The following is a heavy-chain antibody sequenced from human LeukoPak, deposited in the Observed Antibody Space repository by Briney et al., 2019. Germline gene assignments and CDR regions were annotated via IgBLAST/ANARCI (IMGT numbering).Heavy chain of an antibody. CDR3: ARGPQLLWCSRLPLGRFDP. CDR1: GGSISNNYYY. J-gene: IGHJ5*02. V-gene: IGHV4-39*01. CDR2: INYSGST. Sequence: SETLSLTCTVSGGSISNNYYYWGWIRQPPGRGLEWIGSINYSGSTYYNPSLKSRVTISVDTSKNQFSLKLSSVTAADTAVYYCARGPQLLWCSRLPLGRFDPWGQGTLVTVSS. D-gene: IGHD3-10*01.